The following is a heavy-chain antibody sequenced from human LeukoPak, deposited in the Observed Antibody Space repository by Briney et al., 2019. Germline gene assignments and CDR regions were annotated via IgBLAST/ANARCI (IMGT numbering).Heavy chain of an antibody. CDR3: ARVVPAAVYWFDP. J-gene: IGHJ5*02. Sequence: GGSLRLSCAASGFTFSSYWMSWVRQAPGKGLEWVANIKQDGSEKYYVDSVKGRFTISRDNAKNSLYLQMNSLRAEDTAVYYCARVVPAAVYWFDPWGQGTLVTVSS. CDR2: IKQDGSEK. CDR1: GFTFSSYW. V-gene: IGHV3-7*03. D-gene: IGHD2-2*01.